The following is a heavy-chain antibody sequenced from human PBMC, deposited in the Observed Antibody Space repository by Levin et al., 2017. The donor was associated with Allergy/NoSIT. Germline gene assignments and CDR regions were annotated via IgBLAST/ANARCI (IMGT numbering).Heavy chain of an antibody. V-gene: IGHV1-8*01. Sequence: ASVKVSCKASGYTFTSYDINWVRQATGQGLEWMGWMNPNSGNTGYAQKFQGRVTMTRNTSISTAYMELSSLRSEDTAVYYCARGQYYDFWSGKVWFDPWGQGTLVTVSS. D-gene: IGHD3-3*01. CDR1: GYTFTSYD. CDR3: ARGQYYDFWSGKVWFDP. J-gene: IGHJ5*02. CDR2: MNPNSGNT.